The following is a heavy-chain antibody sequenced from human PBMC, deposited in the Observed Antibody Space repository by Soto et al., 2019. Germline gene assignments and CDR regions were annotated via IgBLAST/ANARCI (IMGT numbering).Heavy chain of an antibody. Sequence: SETLSLTCTVSGGSISSGDYYWSWIRQPPGKGLEWIGYIYYSGSTYYNPSLKSRVTISVDTSKNQFSLKLSSVTAADTAVYYCARVNYRPDVVVVAATRGPYYFDYWGQGTLVTVSS. V-gene: IGHV4-30-4*02. CDR2: IYYSGST. CDR3: ARVNYRPDVVVVAATRGPYYFDY. J-gene: IGHJ4*02. CDR1: GGSISSGDYY. D-gene: IGHD2-15*01.